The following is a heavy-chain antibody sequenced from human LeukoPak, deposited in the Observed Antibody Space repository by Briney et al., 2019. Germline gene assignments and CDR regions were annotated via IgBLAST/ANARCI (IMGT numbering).Heavy chain of an antibody. Sequence: GRSLRLSCAPSGFTFDDYAMHWVRQAPGKGLEWVSGISWNSGSIGYADSVKGRFTISRDNAKNSLYLQMNSLRAEDTALYYCAKDIGYYNGMDVWGQGTTVTVSS. CDR2: ISWNSGSI. CDR3: AKDIGYYNGMDV. J-gene: IGHJ6*02. CDR1: GFTFDDYA. V-gene: IGHV3-9*01.